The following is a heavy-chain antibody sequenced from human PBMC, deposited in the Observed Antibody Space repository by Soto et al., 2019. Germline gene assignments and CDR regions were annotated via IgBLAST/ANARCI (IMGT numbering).Heavy chain of an antibody. CDR2: INTNTGNP. CDR1: GYTFTNYA. V-gene: IGHV7-4-1*01. CDR3: ARVTANDDAFDI. Sequence: QVQLVQSGSELKKPGASVKVSCKASGYTFTNYALNWVRQAPGQGLEWMGWINTNTGNPTSAQGFTVRFVFSLDTSGSAAYLQIFSLKAEDTAVCYCARVTANDDAFDIWGQGTLVTVSS. J-gene: IGHJ3*02.